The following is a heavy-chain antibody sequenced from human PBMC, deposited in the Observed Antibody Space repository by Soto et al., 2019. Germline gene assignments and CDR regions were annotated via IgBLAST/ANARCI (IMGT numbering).Heavy chain of an antibody. CDR2: IIPLFGTT. V-gene: IGHV1-69*01. CDR3: AAELGFGKLAVV. CDR1: GDTFKNCV. D-gene: IGHD7-27*01. J-gene: IGHJ6*02. Sequence: QVQVVQSGVEVRMPGSSVKVSCKASGDTFKNCVISWVRQAPGQGLEWMGGIIPLFGTTDFAQRFQGRLTITTDESTTTAYMELRRLRSEDTATYYCAAELGFGKLAVVWGQGTTVIVSS.